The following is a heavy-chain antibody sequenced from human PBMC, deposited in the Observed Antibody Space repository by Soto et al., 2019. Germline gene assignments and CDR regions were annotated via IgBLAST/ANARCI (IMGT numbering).Heavy chain of an antibody. V-gene: IGHV4-34*01. CDR2: INHSGST. D-gene: IGHD2-2*01. CDR1: GGSFSGYH. J-gene: IGHJ4*02. Sequence: KTSETLSLTCAVYGGSFSGYHWSWIRQPPGKGLEWIGEINHSGSTNYNPTLKSRVTISVDTSKNQFTLMLSSVTAADKAVYYCARAHVTYCSSTSCPAYYLDYWGQGTLVTVSS. CDR3: ARAHVTYCSSTSCPAYYLDY.